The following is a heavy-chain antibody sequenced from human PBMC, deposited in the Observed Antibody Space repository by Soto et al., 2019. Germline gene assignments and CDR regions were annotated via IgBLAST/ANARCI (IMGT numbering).Heavy chain of an antibody. CDR2: ISYDGSNK. D-gene: IGHD2-15*01. Sequence: LRLSCAASGFTFSSYAMHWVRQAPGKGLEWVAVISYDGSNKYYADSVKGRFTISRDNSKNTLYLQMNSLRAEDTAVYYCARDPEYCSGGSCYPDYWGQGTLVTVSS. CDR1: GFTFSSYA. V-gene: IGHV3-30-3*01. CDR3: ARDPEYCSGGSCYPDY. J-gene: IGHJ4*02.